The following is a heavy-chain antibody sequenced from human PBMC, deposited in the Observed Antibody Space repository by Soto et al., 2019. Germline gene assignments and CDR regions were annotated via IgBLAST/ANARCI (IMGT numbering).Heavy chain of an antibody. V-gene: IGHV1-18*01. J-gene: IGHJ5*02. CDR1: GYTFTSYG. Sequence: ASVKVSCKASGYTFTSYGISWVRQAPGQGLEWMGWISTYNGNTNYAQKLQGRVTVTTDTSPSTAYMELSSLRSEDTAVYYCATAYYDFWSGYYGRRGGNWFDPWGQGTLVTVSS. CDR3: ATAYYDFWSGYYGRRGGNWFDP. D-gene: IGHD3-3*01. CDR2: ISTYNGNT.